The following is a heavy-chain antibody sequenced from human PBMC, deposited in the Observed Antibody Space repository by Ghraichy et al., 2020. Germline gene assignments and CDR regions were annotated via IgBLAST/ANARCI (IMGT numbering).Heavy chain of an antibody. CDR1: GFTFSSYD. D-gene: IGHD2-2*01. V-gene: IGHV3-13*01. J-gene: IGHJ1*01. CDR2: IGTAGDT. CDR3: ARGPAGMVSYFQH. Sequence: GGSLRLSCAASGFTFSSYDMHWVRQATGKGLEWVSAIGTAGDTYYPGSVKGRFTISRENAKNSLYLQMNSLRAGDTAVYYCARGPAGMVSYFQHWGQGTLVTVSS.